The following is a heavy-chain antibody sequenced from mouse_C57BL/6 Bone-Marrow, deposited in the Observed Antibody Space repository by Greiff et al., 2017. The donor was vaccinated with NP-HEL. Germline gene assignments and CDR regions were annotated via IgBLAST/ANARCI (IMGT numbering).Heavy chain of an antibody. CDR3: TRGEIQGLRAWVAY. J-gene: IGHJ3*01. CDR2: ISSGGDYI. D-gene: IGHD2-2*01. CDR1: GFTFSSYA. Sequence: EVKLVESGEGLVKPGGSLKLSCAASGFTFSSYAMSWVRQTPEKRLEWVAYISSGGDYIYYADTVKGRFTISRDNARNTLYLQMSSLKSEDTAMYYCTRGEIQGLRAWVAYWRQGTLVTVST. V-gene: IGHV5-9-1*02.